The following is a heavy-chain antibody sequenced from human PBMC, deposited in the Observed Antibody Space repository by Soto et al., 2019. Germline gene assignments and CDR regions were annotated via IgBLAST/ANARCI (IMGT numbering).Heavy chain of an antibody. CDR2: IYYSGST. Sequence: SETLSLTCTVSGGSVSSGSYYWSWIRQPPGKGLEWIGYIYYSGSTNYNPPLKSRVTISVDTSKNQFSLKLSSVTAADTAVYYCAREHGGNLDYWGQGTLVTV. CDR1: GGSVSSGSYY. D-gene: IGHD2-15*01. V-gene: IGHV4-61*01. CDR3: AREHGGNLDY. J-gene: IGHJ4*02.